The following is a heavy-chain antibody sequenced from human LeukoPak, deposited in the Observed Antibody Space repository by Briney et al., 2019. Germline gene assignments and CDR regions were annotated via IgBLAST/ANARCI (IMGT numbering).Heavy chain of an antibody. CDR1: GFTLSSYG. J-gene: IGHJ4*02. CDR2: ISYDGSNK. V-gene: IGHV3-30*03. Sequence: PGGSLRLSCAASGFTLSSYGMHWVRQAPGKGLEWVAVISYDGSNKYYADSVKGRFTISRDNAKNTLYLQMNSLRAEDTAVYYCARDSEVAAIDYWGQGTLVTVSS. D-gene: IGHD2-15*01. CDR3: ARDSEVAAIDY.